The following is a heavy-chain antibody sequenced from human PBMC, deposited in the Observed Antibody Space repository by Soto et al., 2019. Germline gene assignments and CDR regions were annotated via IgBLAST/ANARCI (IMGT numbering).Heavy chain of an antibody. CDR3: ARDPYPPCSSTSCSDY. D-gene: IGHD2-2*01. Sequence: QVQLVQSGAEVKKPGSSVKVSCKASGGTFSSYTISWVRQAPGQGLEWMGRIIPILGIANYAQKLQGRVTITADKSTSTAYMELSSLRSEDTAVYYCARDPYPPCSSTSCSDYWGQGTLVTVSS. CDR2: IIPILGIA. CDR1: GGTFSSYT. J-gene: IGHJ4*02. V-gene: IGHV1-69*08.